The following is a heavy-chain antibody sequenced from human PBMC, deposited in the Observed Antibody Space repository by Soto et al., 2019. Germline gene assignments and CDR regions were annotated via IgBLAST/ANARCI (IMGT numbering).Heavy chain of an antibody. J-gene: IGHJ6*02. V-gene: IGHV3-30-3*01. CDR2: ISYDGSNK. CDR1: GFTFSSYA. Sequence: QVQLVESGGGVVQPGRSLRLSCAASGFTFSSYAMHWVRQAPGKGLEWVAVISYDGSNKYYADSVKGRFTISRDNSKNTLYLQMNSLRAEDTAVYYCASLQVDIVLVPAAEGPNPDQFMDVWGQGTTVTVSS. CDR3: ASLQVDIVLVPAAEGPNPDQFMDV. D-gene: IGHD2-2*03.